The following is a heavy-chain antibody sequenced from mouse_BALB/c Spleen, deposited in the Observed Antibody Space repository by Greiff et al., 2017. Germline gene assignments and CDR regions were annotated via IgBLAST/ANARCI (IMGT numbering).Heavy chain of an antibody. D-gene: IGHD1-2*01. J-gene: IGHJ4*01. CDR2: IYPGDGDT. Sequence: VQLVESGAELVRPGSSVKISCKASGYAFSSYWMNWVKQRPGQGLEWIGQIYPGDGDTNYNGKFKGKATLTADKSSSTAYMQLSSLTSEDSAVYFCARSGYYGPYYAMDYWGQGTSVTVSS. CDR1: GYAFSSYW. CDR3: ARSGYYGPYYAMDY. V-gene: IGHV1-80*01.